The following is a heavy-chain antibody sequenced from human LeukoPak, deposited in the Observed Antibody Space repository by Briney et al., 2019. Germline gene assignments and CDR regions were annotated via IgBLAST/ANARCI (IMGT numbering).Heavy chain of an antibody. J-gene: IGHJ4*02. Sequence: GGSLRLSCAAAGFTFSIYRMNWVRQAPGKGLEWVSSISSSSSYIYYADSVKGRFTISRDNAKNSLYLQMNSLRAEDTAVYYCARVTYYDILTGYEIDYWGQGTLVTVSS. CDR2: ISSSSSYI. D-gene: IGHD3-9*01. V-gene: IGHV3-21*01. CDR1: GFTFSIYR. CDR3: ARVTYYDILTGYEIDY.